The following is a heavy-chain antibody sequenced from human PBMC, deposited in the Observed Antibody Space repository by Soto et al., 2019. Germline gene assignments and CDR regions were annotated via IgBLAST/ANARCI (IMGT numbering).Heavy chain of an antibody. J-gene: IGHJ4*02. Sequence: PSETLSLTCAVYGGSFSGYYWSWIRQPPGKGLEWIGEINHSGSTNYNPSLKSRVTISVDTSKNQFSLKLSSVTAADTAVYYCARGGDYYDAEGFDYWGQGTLVTVYS. V-gene: IGHV4-34*01. D-gene: IGHD3-22*01. CDR3: ARGGDYYDAEGFDY. CDR1: GGSFSGYY. CDR2: INHSGST.